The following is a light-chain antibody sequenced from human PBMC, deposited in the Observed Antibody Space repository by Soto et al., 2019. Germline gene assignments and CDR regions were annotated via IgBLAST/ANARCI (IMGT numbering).Light chain of an antibody. CDR2: GAS. J-gene: IGKJ1*01. Sequence: DISMTQSPSSLSASIGDRVTITCQASQGISNSLNWYQQKPGKAPNLLIYGASNLETGVPSRFSGSGSGTDFTLTISSLQPEDFATYYCQQSYSTLKTFGQGTKVDIK. CDR3: QQSYSTLKT. V-gene: IGKV1-39*01. CDR1: QGISNS.